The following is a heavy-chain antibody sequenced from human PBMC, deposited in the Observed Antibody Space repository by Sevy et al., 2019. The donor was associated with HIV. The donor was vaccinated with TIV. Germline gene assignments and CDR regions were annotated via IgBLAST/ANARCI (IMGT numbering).Heavy chain of an antibody. V-gene: IGHV3-30*02. CDR2: IRYDGSNK. J-gene: IGHJ4*02. CDR1: GFTFSSYG. CDR3: ATENCSGGSCYFDY. Sequence: GGSLRLSCAASGFTFSSYGMHWVRQAPGKGLEWVAFIRYDGSNKYYADSVKGRFTISRDNSKNTLYLQMNSLRAEDTAVYYCATENCSGGSCYFDYWGQGTLVTLSS. D-gene: IGHD2-15*01.